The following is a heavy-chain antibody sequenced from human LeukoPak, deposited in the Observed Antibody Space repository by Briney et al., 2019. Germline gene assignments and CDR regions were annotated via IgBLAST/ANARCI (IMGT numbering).Heavy chain of an antibody. V-gene: IGHV3-30-3*01. Sequence: GGSLRLSCAASGFTFSSYAMHWVRQAPGKGLEWVAVISYDGSNKYYADSVKGRFTISRDNSKNTLYLQMNSLRAEDTAVYYCARGRIYYFGYWGQGTLVTVSS. CDR1: GFTFSSYA. J-gene: IGHJ4*02. CDR3: ARGRIYYFGY. CDR2: ISYDGSNK. D-gene: IGHD3-3*01.